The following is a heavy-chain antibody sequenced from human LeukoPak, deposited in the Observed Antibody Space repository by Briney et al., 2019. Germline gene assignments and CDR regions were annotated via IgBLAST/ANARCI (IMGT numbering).Heavy chain of an antibody. Sequence: ASVKVSCKASGGTFSSYAISWVRQAPGQGLEWVGGIIPIFGTANYAQKFQGRVTITADESTSTAYMELSSLRSEDTAVYYCATVVVVPAAIRIYYFDYWGQGTLVTVSS. CDR2: IIPIFGTA. D-gene: IGHD2-2*01. J-gene: IGHJ4*02. CDR3: ATVVVVPAAIRIYYFDY. CDR1: GGTFSSYA. V-gene: IGHV1-69*13.